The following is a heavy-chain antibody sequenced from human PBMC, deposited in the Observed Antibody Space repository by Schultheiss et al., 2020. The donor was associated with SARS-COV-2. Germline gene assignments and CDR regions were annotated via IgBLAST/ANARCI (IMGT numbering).Heavy chain of an antibody. CDR1: GYSLTGHH. CDR3: ARAGYGDYGRGVGDY. J-gene: IGHJ4*02. CDR2: INPNSGDT. D-gene: IGHD4-17*01. Sequence: ASVKVSCKASGYSLTGHHMHWVRQAPGQEFEWMGWINPNSGDTNYAQKFQGRVTMTRDTSISTAYMELSSLRSEDTAVYYCARAGYGDYGRGVGDYWGQGTLVTVSS. V-gene: IGHV1-2*02.